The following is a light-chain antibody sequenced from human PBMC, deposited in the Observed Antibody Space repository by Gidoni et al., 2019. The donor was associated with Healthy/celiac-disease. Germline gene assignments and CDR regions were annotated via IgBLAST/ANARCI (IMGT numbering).Light chain of an antibody. CDR1: NIGSKS. J-gene: IGLJ1*01. V-gene: IGLV3-21*02. Sequence: CGGNNIGSKSVHWYQQKPGQAPVLVVYDDIARPSGIPERFSGSNSGNTATLTISRVEAGDEADYYCQVWDSSSDPYVFGTGTKVTVL. CDR2: DDI. CDR3: QVWDSSSDPYV.